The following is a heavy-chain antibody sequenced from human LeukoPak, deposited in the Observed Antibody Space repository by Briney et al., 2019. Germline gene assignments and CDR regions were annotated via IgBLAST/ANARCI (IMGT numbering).Heavy chain of an antibody. CDR2: IYPGDSDT. J-gene: IGHJ3*02. V-gene: IGHV5-51*01. CDR1: GYRFTSYW. D-gene: IGHD6-13*01. Sequence: GESLKISCKGSGYRFTSYWIGWVRQMPGKGLEWMGIIYPGDSDTRYSPSFQGQVTISADKSISTAYLQWSSLKASGTAMYYCARPRIAAAFAAFDIWGQGTMVTVSS. CDR3: ARPRIAAAFAAFDI.